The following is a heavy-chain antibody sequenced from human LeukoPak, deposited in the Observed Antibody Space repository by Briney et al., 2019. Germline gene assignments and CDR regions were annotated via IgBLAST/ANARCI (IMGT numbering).Heavy chain of an antibody. CDR1: GLPFSSHS. V-gene: IGHV3-21*01. J-gene: IGHJ5*02. Sequence: GGSLTLSCAASGLPFSSHSMKWVRPAPGEGREWGASISSSSSYIYYADSEKGRFTISRDNAKNSPYLQMNSLRADGTALYYCARTEGFNWFDPWGQGTLVTVSS. CDR2: ISSSSSYI. CDR3: ARTEGFNWFDP.